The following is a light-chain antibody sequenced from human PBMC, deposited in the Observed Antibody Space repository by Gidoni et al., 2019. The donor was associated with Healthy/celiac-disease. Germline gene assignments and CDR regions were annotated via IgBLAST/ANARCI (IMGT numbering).Light chain of an antibody. CDR2: DAS. V-gene: IGKV3-11*01. J-gene: IGKJ3*01. CDR1: QSVSSY. CDR3: QQRSNWPPGFT. Sequence: ESVLTQSPATLSLSPGERATLSCRASQSVSSYLASYQQKPGQAPRLLIYDASNRATGIPARFSGSASVTDFTLTISSLEPEDFAVYYCQQRSNWPPGFTFGPGTKVDIK.